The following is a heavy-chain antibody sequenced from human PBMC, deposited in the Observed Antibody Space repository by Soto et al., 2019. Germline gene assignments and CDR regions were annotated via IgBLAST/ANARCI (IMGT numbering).Heavy chain of an antibody. D-gene: IGHD3-22*01. V-gene: IGHV1-18*01. CDR1: GYTFYRYG. CDR2: INPSNDNT. CDR3: ARDTQQDSNGYYLEWFDP. J-gene: IGHJ5*02. Sequence: QVQLVQSGAEVKKAGASVKVSCKASGYTFYRYGITWVRQAPGQGLEWMGWINPSNDNTNYAQKFRGIVTMTTEASTSTAHMELRSLKSDDTAVYYCARDTQQDSNGYYLEWFDPWGQGTLVTVSS.